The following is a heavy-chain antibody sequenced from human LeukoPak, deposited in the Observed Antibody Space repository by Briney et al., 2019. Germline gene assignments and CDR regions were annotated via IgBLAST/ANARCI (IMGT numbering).Heavy chain of an antibody. CDR1: GFSFSTYN. D-gene: IGHD3-3*01. J-gene: IGHJ4*02. V-gene: IGHV3-48*04. CDR3: ARVVSGVTGGDY. Sequence: QPGGSLRLSCAASGFSFSTYNMIWVRQAPGKGLECISYITPTSTTIHYADSVKGRFAVSRDNANSLLYLRMNSLRVGDTAVYYCARVVSGVTGGDYWGQGTLVSVSS. CDR2: ITPTSTTI.